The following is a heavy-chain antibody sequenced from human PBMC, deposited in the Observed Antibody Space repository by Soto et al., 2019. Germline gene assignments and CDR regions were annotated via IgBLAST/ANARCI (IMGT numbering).Heavy chain of an antibody. CDR2: IYYSGST. D-gene: IGHD6-19*01. CDR3: ARRVSSGWYRGVGQTNRDY. Sequence: QLQLQESGPGLVKPSETLSLTCTVSGGSISSSSYYWGWIRQPPGKGLEWIGSIYYSGSTYYNPSLKSRVTISVDTSKNQFSLKLSSVTAADTAVYYCARRVSSGWYRGVGQTNRDYWGQGTLVTVSS. J-gene: IGHJ4*02. V-gene: IGHV4-39*01. CDR1: GGSISSSSYY.